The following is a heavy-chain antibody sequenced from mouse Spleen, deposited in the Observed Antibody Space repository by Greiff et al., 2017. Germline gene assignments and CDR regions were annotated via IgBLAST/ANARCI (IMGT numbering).Heavy chain of an antibody. CDR2: IRNKANGYTT. CDR3: ARDPHYYGSSPYWYFDV. V-gene: IGHV7-3*02. Sequence: EVKLMESGGGLVQPGGSLRLSCATSGFTFTDYYMSWVRQPPGKALEWLGFIRNKANGYTTEYSASVKGRFTISRDNSQSILYLQMNTLRAEDSATYYCARDPHYYGSSPYWYFDVWGAGTTVTVSS. D-gene: IGHD1-1*01. J-gene: IGHJ1*01. CDR1: GFTFTDYY.